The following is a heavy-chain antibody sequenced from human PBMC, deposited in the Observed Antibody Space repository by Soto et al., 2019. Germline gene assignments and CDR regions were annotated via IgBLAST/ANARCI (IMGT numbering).Heavy chain of an antibody. CDR1: GFTFSSYE. Sequence: GGSLRLSCAASGFTFSSYEMNWVRPAPGKGLEWVSSISSSGSTIYYADSVKARFTISRDNAKNSLYLQMNSLRAEDTAVYYCARDGSGYDYWGQGTLVTVSS. D-gene: IGHD5-12*01. CDR3: ARDGSGYDY. V-gene: IGHV3-48*03. J-gene: IGHJ4*02. CDR2: ISSSGSTI.